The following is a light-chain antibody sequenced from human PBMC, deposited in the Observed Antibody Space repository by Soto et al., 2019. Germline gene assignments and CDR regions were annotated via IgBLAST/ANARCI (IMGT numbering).Light chain of an antibody. J-gene: IGKJ2*01. CDR2: DAS. Sequence: EIVLTQSPATLSLSPGERATLSCSASQSVSSSLAWYQQKPGQAPRLLIYDASNRATDIPARFSGSGSGTDFNLRINRLEPEDFAVYYCQQRSNWPRTFGQGTKLEIK. CDR3: QQRSNWPRT. V-gene: IGKV3-11*01. CDR1: QSVSSS.